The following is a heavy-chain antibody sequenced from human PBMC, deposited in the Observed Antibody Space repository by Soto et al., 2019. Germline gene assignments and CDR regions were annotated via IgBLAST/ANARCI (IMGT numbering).Heavy chain of an antibody. CDR1: GVSITSGDNY. V-gene: IGHV4-30-4*01. D-gene: IGHD1-7*01. CDR2: IFYIGNA. J-gene: IGHJ4*02. CDR3: VRKTGTTFLGSFFDH. Sequence: QVQLQETGPGLVKPSQTLSLTCTVSGVSITSGDNYWSWIRQPPGKGLEWIGYIFYIGNAYYNPSLQSRVTISGDTSRNQFSLRLTSVTAADTAVYYCVRKTGTTFLGSFFDHWGQGTLVNVSS.